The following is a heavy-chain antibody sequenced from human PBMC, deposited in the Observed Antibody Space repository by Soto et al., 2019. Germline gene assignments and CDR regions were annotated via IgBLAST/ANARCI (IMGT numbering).Heavy chain of an antibody. Sequence: SVKVSCKASGFTFTSSAVQWVRQARGQRLEWIGWIIVGSGNTNYAQKFQERVTITTDMSTSTAYMELRGLRSDDTAVYYCARVRQLVCYVYYREVDWCHGTRVTDSS. V-gene: IGHV1-58*01. CDR1: GFTFTSSA. CDR3: ARVRQLVCYVYYREVD. J-gene: IGHJ6*02. CDR2: IIVGSGNT. D-gene: IGHD6-6*01.